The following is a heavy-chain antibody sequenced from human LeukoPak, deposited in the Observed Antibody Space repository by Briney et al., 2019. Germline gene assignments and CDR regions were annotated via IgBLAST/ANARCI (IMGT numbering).Heavy chain of an antibody. CDR1: GGSISSSSYY. V-gene: IGHV4-39*01. J-gene: IGHJ5*02. CDR2: IYYSGST. D-gene: IGHD3-10*01. Sequence: SETLSLTCTVSGGSISSSSYYWGWIRQPPGKGLEWIGSIYYSGSTYYNPSLKSRVTISVDTSKNQFSLKLSSVTAADTAVYYCASLYYYGSGSRVRFDPWGQGTLVTVSS. CDR3: ASLYYYGSGSRVRFDP.